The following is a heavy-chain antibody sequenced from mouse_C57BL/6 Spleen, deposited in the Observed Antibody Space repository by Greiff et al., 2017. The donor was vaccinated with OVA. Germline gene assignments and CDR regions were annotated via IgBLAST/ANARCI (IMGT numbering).Heavy chain of an antibody. Sequence: EVQRVESGPGLVKPSQSLSLTCSVTGYSITSGYYWNWIRQFPGNKLEWMGYLSYNGSNNYNTSLKNQTAITRDTSKNQFFLQLNSVTTEDTATYYCASDYDGGAMDYWGQGTSVTVSS. CDR2: LSYNGSN. J-gene: IGHJ4*01. CDR3: ASDYDGGAMDY. V-gene: IGHV3-6*01. CDR1: GYSITSGYY. D-gene: IGHD2-3*01.